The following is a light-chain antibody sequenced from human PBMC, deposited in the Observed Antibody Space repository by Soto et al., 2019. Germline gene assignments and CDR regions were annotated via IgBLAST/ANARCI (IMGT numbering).Light chain of an antibody. V-gene: IGKV1-5*03. J-gene: IGKJ1*01. CDR2: KAS. CDR3: QHYNSYSQA. CDR1: PTISSW. Sequence: DIQMTQSPSTLSGSVGDRVTITCRASPTISSWLAWYQQKPGKAPKLLIYKASTLKSGVPSRFSGSGSGTEFTLTLSSLQPDDFATYYCQHYNSYSQAFGQGPKVELK.